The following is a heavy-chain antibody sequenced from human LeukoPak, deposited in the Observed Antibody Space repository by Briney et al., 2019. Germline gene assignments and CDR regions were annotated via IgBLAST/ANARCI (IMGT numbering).Heavy chain of an antibody. CDR3: ARGNDYYDSSGFDY. CDR2: INHSGST. V-gene: IGHV4-34*01. D-gene: IGHD3-22*01. J-gene: IGHJ4*02. CDR1: GRSFSGYY. Sequence: KPSETLSLTCAVYGRSFSGYYWSWIRQPPGKGLEWIGEINHSGSTNYNPSLKSRVTISVDTSKNQFSLKLSSVTAADTAVYYCARGNDYYDSSGFDYWGQGTLVTVSS.